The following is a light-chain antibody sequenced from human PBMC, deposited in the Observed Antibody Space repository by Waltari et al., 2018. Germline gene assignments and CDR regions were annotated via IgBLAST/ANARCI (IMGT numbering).Light chain of an antibody. CDR3: CSYAGSTTSLV. CDR1: SNDVGNYNL. V-gene: IGLV2-23*02. Sequence: QSALTQPASVSGSPGQSITISCTGTSNDVGNYNLFSWYQPHPGKAPKLMIYEVTKRPSGVSNRFSGSKSGNTASLTISGLQADDEADYHCCSYAGSTTSLVFGGGTKLTVL. CDR2: EVT. J-gene: IGLJ2*01.